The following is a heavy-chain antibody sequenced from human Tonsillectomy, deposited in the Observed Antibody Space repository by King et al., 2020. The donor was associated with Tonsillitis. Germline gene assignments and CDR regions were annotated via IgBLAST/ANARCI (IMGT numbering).Heavy chain of an antibody. CDR3: ANLAIDSFDV. Sequence: VQLVKSGGGVVQPGGSLRLSCAASGFTFSHYGMHWVRQAPGKGLACVASLSHDGSAKYYADSVKGRFTISRDNSKNKVYLQMNSLRAEDTAIYYCANLAIDSFDVWGQGTKVIVSS. V-gene: IGHV3-33*05. J-gene: IGHJ3*01. CDR1: GFTFSHYG. CDR2: LSHDGSAK.